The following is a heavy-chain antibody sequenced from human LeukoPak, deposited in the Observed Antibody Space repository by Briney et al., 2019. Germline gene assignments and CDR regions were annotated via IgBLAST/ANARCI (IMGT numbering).Heavy chain of an antibody. CDR3: ARRLAAAARSGIYYYGLDV. D-gene: IGHD6-13*01. CDR2: ISGSSSYI. J-gene: IGHJ6*02. V-gene: IGHV3-21*01. Sequence: GGSLRLSCAASGFTFSSYSMDWVRQAPGKGLEWVSSISGSSSYIYYADSVKGRFTISRDNVKNSLYLQMNSLRAEDTAVYYCARRLAAAARSGIYYYGLDVWGQGTTVTVSS. CDR1: GFTFSSYS.